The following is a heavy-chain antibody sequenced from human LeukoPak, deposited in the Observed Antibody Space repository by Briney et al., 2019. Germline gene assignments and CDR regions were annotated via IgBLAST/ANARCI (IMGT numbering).Heavy chain of an antibody. CDR2: IDPKRCGT. Sequence: ASVKVPCKACGYTFTGYYIHWVRRAPGQGLEGMGWIDPKRCGTNYAQKFQDRVTMNRDTSLRTAYMAESRLSSHDRPVYYCVTSIEAGIWYFYYWGQGNLVNVAS. D-gene: IGHD2/OR15-2a*01. V-gene: IGHV1-2*02. CDR1: GYTFTGYY. J-gene: IGHJ4*02. CDR3: VTSIEAGIWYFYY.